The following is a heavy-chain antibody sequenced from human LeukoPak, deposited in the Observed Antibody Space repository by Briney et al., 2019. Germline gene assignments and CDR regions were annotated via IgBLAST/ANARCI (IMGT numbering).Heavy chain of an antibody. CDR3: ARLETDSAGSLGVNY. J-gene: IGHJ4*02. V-gene: IGHV4-39*01. CDR2: IYHSGST. D-gene: IGHD6-13*01. Sequence: PSETLSLTCTVSGGSISSSTYYWGWIRQPPGKGQEWIANIYHSGSTYYNPSLKSRVTISVDTSKNQFSLKLNSVTAADTAVYYCARLETDSAGSLGVNYWGQGTLVTVSS. CDR1: GGSISSSTYY.